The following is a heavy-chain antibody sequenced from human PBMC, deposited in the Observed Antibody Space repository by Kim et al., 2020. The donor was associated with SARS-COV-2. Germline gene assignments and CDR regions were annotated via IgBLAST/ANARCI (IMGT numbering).Heavy chain of an antibody. CDR2: IVSEGVST. D-gene: IGHD5-18*01. CDR1: GFTFRSYS. V-gene: IGHV3-23*01. J-gene: IGHJ3*01. Sequence: GGSLRLSCAASGFTFRSYSMACVCHAPGKGLGWVSSIVSEGVSTYYAVSVRGRFSISRDISKNTVYLQMNSLRVEDTATYYCAQNVGYYPDWGHGTLVT. CDR3: AQNVGYYPD.